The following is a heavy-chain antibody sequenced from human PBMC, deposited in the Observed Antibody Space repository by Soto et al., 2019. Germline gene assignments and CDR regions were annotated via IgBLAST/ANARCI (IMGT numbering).Heavy chain of an antibody. D-gene: IGHD2-2*03. CDR2: ISAYNGNT. Sequence: QVQLVQSGAEVKKPGASVKVSCKASGYTFTSYGISWVRQAPGQGLEWMGWISAYNGNTNYAQKLQGRVTMTTDTSTNTAYMELRSLRSDDTAVYYCARVEIVLVPAATPNFDYWGQGTLVTVSS. V-gene: IGHV1-18*01. J-gene: IGHJ4*02. CDR1: GYTFTSYG. CDR3: ARVEIVLVPAATPNFDY.